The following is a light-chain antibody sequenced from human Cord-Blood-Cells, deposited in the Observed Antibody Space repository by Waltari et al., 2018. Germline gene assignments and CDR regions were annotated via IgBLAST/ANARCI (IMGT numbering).Light chain of an antibody. Sequence: SSELTQDTAVSVALCQTVRITCQGDSLRRYFASWYQQKPGQAPVLVIYGKNNRPSGIPDRFSGSSSGNTASLTITGALAEDEADYYCNSRDSSGNHLVFGGGTKLTVL. CDR2: GKN. J-gene: IGLJ2*01. V-gene: IGLV3-19*01. CDR3: NSRDSSGNHLV. CDR1: SLRRYF.